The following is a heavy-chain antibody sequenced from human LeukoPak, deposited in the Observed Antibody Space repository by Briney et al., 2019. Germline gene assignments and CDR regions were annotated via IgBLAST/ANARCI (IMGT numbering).Heavy chain of an antibody. V-gene: IGHV3-23*01. CDR2: ISGTSTNT. CDR1: GFTFSSYS. J-gene: IGHJ3*02. CDR3: AKAIVLLISGNAFDI. D-gene: IGHD2/OR15-2a*01. Sequence: PGGSLRLSCAASGFTFSSYSMNWVRQAPGKGLEWVSGISGTSTNTYYADSVKGRFTISRDNSKNTLSLQMNSLRAEDTAVYYCAKAIVLLISGNAFDIWGQGTMVTVSS.